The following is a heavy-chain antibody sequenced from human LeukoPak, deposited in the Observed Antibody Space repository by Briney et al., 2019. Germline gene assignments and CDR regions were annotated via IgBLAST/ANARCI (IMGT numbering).Heavy chain of an antibody. D-gene: IGHD6-13*01. Sequence: SETLSLTCTVSGGPISTSSYYWGWIRQPPGKGLEWIGSIYYSGSTYYNPSLKSRVTISVDTSKNQFSLKLSSVTAADTAVYYCVLTAGGYYYYMDVWGKGTTVTVSS. V-gene: IGHV4-39*07. CDR3: VLTAGGYYYYMDV. J-gene: IGHJ6*03. CDR1: GGPISTSSYY. CDR2: IYYSGST.